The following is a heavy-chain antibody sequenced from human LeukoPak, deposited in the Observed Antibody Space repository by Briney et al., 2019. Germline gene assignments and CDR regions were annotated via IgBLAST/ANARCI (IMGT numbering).Heavy chain of an antibody. CDR3: GTAQY. CDR1: GFIFNDFW. CDR2: ISSDGSTT. V-gene: IGHV3-74*01. J-gene: IGHJ4*02. Sequence: GGSLRLSCAASGFIFNDFWMHWLRQVPGEGPVWVSRISSDGSTTYYADSVKGRFTISRDNAKNTLCLQMSSLRVEDTAVYYCGTAQYWGQGTLLTVSS.